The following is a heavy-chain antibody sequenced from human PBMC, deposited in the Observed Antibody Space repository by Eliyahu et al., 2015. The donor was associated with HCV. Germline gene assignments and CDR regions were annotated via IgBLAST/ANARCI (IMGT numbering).Heavy chain of an antibody. D-gene: IGHD3-16*02. V-gene: IGHV3-9*01. Sequence: EVQLVESGGGLVQPGRSLRLSCXASGFTFXXYAMHWVRQAPGKGLGWVSGISWNSGSIAYADSVKGRFTISRDNAKNSLYLQMNSLRAEDTALYYCAKETLTFGGVIVGFFDYWGQGTLVTVSS. CDR3: AKETLTFGGVIVGFFDY. CDR1: GFTFXXYA. J-gene: IGHJ4*02. CDR2: ISWNSGSI.